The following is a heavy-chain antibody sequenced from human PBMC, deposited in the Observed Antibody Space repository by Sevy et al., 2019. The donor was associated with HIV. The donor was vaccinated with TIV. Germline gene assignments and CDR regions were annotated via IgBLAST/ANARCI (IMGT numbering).Heavy chain of an antibody. CDR2: IYHSGST. V-gene: IGHV4-4*02. CDR1: GGSISSSNW. Sequence: SETLSLTCAVSGGSISSSNWWSWVRQPPGKGLEWIGEIYHSGSTNYNPSLKSRVTISVDKSKNQFSLKLGSVTAADTAVYYCARDSRGYYGSGSYYQSLDYYYYGMDVWGQGTTVTVSS. D-gene: IGHD3-10*01. J-gene: IGHJ6*02. CDR3: ARDSRGYYGSGSYYQSLDYYYYGMDV.